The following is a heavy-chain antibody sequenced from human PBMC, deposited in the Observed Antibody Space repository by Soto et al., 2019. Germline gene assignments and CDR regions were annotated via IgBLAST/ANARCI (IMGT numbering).Heavy chain of an antibody. CDR1: GYSFTSYW. D-gene: IGHD2-2*01. CDR3: AHCSSTSFHGMDV. CDR2: IYPGDSDT. J-gene: IGHJ6*02. Sequence: GESLKISCKGSGYSFTSYWIGWVRQMPGKGLEWMGIIYPGDSDTRYSPSFQGQVTISADKSISTAYLQWSSLKASDTAMYYCAHCSSTSFHGMDVWGQGTTVTVSS. V-gene: IGHV5-51*01.